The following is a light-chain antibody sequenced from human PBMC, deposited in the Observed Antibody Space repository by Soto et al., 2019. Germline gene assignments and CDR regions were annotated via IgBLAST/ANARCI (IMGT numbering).Light chain of an antibody. Sequence: QSALTQPASVSASPGQSITISCTGTSSDVGGYNYVSWYQQHPGKAPKLMIYEVSNRPSGVSNRFSASKSGNTASLTISGLQTEDEADYYCSSYTSISFYVFGTGTKVTVL. CDR1: SSDVGGYNY. CDR3: SSYTSISFYV. J-gene: IGLJ1*01. V-gene: IGLV2-14*01. CDR2: EVS.